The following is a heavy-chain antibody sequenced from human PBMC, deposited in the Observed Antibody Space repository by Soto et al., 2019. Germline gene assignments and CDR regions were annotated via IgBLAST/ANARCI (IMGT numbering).Heavy chain of an antibody. CDR1: GGSISSYY. V-gene: IGHV4-59*01. J-gene: IGHJ4*02. CDR3: ARSIAVAGPFDY. CDR2: IYYSGST. Sequence: TLSLTCTVSGGSISSYYWSWIRQPPGKGLEWIGYIYYSGSTNYNPSLKSRVAISVDTPKNQFSLKLTSVTAADTAVYYCARSIAVAGPFDYWGQGTLVTVSS. D-gene: IGHD6-19*01.